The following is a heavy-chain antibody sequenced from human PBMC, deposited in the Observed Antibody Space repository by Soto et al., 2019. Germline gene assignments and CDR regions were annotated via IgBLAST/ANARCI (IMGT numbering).Heavy chain of an antibody. V-gene: IGHV4-4*02. CDR2: IYHSGST. Sequence: QVQLQESGPGLVKPSGTLSLTCAVSGGSISSSNWWSWVRQPPGKGLEWIGEIYHSGSTNYNPSLKSRVTISVDTSKNQFSLKLSSVTAADTAVYYCARGIRRIFGAAYYGMDVWGQGTTVTVSS. CDR3: ARGIRRIFGAAYYGMDV. J-gene: IGHJ6*02. CDR1: GGSISSSNW. D-gene: IGHD3-3*01.